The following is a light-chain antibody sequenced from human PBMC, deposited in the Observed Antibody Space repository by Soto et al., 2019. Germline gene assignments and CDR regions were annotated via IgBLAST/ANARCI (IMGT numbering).Light chain of an antibody. CDR1: QSVNSN. Sequence: EIVMTQSPATLSVSPGERATLSCRASQSVNSNLAWYQQKPGQAPRLLIYDTSSRATGIPARFSGSRSGTEFTLTISSLQSEDSAVYYCHQYGTSPPWTFGQGTRVE. CDR2: DTS. CDR3: HQYGTSPPWT. J-gene: IGKJ1*01. V-gene: IGKV3-15*01.